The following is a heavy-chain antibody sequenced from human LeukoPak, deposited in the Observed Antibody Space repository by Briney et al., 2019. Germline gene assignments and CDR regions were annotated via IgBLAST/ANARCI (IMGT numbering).Heavy chain of an antibody. D-gene: IGHD6-13*01. Sequence: SETLSLTCAVYGGSFSGYYWSWIRQPAGKGLEWIGRIYTSGSTNYNPSLKSRVTMSVDTSKNQFSLKLSSVTAADTAVYYCATETAAAGYFDYWGQGTLVTVSS. CDR2: IYTSGST. CDR1: GGSFSGYY. J-gene: IGHJ4*02. V-gene: IGHV4-59*10. CDR3: ATETAAAGYFDY.